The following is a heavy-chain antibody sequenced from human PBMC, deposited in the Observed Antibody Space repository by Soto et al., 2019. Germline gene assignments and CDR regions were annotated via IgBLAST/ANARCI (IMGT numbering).Heavy chain of an antibody. J-gene: IGHJ4*02. D-gene: IGHD1-1*01. Sequence: PGKGLEWVSAISGSGGTTAYADSVTGRFTISRDNSQNMLFLQMNSLGVEDAAVYYCARDRQTDCIWTFDFSGLLAQVSVSS. CDR3: ARDRQTDCIWTFDF. V-gene: IGHV3-23*01. CDR2: ISGSGGTT.